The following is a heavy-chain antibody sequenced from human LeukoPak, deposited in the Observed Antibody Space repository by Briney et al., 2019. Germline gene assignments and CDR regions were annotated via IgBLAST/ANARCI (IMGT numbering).Heavy chain of an antibody. CDR3: ARDRGGNFEFGMDV. Sequence: SETLSLTCVVSGGSISGSNWWSWVRRPPGKGLEWIGEIHHGGSINYNPSLKSRVTISVDKSKFSLKLTSVTAADTAVFYCARDRGGNFEFGMDVWDQGTTVTVSS. D-gene: IGHD4-23*01. CDR1: GGSISGSNW. V-gene: IGHV4-4*02. J-gene: IGHJ6*02. CDR2: IHHGGSI.